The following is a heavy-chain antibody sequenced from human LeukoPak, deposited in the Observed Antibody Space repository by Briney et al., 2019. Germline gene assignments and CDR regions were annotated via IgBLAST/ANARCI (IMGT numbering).Heavy chain of an antibody. V-gene: IGHV3-23*01. CDR3: AKDYYDSSGYYYGMDV. CDR2: ISGSGGST. Sequence: GGSLRPSCAASGFTFSSYAMSWVRKAPGKGLKWVSAISGSGGSTYYADSVKGRFTISRDNPKNTLYLQMNSLRAEDTAVYYCAKDYYDSSGYYYGMDVWGQGTTVTVSS. D-gene: IGHD3-22*01. J-gene: IGHJ6*02. CDR1: GFTFSSYA.